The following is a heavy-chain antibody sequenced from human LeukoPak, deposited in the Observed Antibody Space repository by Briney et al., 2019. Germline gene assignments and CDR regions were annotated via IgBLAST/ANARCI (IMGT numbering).Heavy chain of an antibody. CDR2: MYTSGST. Sequence: SETLSLTCAVYGGSFSGYYWSWIRQPAGKGLQWIGRMYTSGSTNYNPSLKSRVTLSVDTSKNQFSLKLTSVTAADTAVYYCAREGGSGWTNNWFDPWGQGTLVTVSS. CDR3: AREGGSGWTNNWFDP. D-gene: IGHD6-19*01. J-gene: IGHJ5*02. CDR1: GGSFSGYY. V-gene: IGHV4-4*07.